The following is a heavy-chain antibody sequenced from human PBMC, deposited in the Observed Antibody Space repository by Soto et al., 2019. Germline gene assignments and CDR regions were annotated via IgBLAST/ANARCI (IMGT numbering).Heavy chain of an antibody. CDR1: WFTVSSNY. V-gene: IGHV3-53*01. Sequence: GGALRLSFAASWFTVSSNYMTWVRQAPGEGLEWVSVIYSGGATYYADSVKGRFTISRDNSKNTLYLQMNSLRAEDTAAYYCARIQGGSYYAPNYYFDYWGQGTLVTVSS. CDR2: IYSGGAT. D-gene: IGHD1-26*01. J-gene: IGHJ4*02. CDR3: ARIQGGSYYAPNYYFDY.